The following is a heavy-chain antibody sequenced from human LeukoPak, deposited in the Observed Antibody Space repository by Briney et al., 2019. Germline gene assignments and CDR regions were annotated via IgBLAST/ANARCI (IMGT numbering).Heavy chain of an antibody. CDR3: AKINNNDDY. Sequence: GRPLRLSCAASGFTFTTFGIHWVRQAPGKGLEWVAAISPLGDIEYYTDSVKGRFTISRDNSKNMIYLQMNSLRGEDSAVYYCAKINNNDDYWGQGNLVTVSS. J-gene: IGHJ4*02. CDR2: ISPLGDIE. V-gene: IGHV3-30*18. CDR1: GFTFTTFG. D-gene: IGHD1/OR15-1a*01.